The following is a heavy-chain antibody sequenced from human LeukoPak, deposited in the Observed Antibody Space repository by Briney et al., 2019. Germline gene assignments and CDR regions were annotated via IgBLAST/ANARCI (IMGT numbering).Heavy chain of an antibody. D-gene: IGHD6-6*01. Sequence: SETLSLTRTVSGGSVIRGGYYWSWIRQPPGKRLEWIGYVFNSEGTNYSPSLRSRVTISADTSKNQFSLKLTSVTAADTAIYYCARGSNYFDYWGQGILVTVSS. J-gene: IGHJ4*02. CDR1: GGSVIRGGYY. CDR2: VFNSEGT. V-gene: IGHV4-61*08. CDR3: ARGSNYFDY.